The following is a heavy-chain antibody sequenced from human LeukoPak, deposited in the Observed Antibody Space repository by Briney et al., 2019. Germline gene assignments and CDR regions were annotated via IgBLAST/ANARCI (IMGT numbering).Heavy chain of an antibody. V-gene: IGHV3-73*01. Sequence: GGSLRLSCAASGFTFSGSAMHWVRQASGKGLEWVGRIRSKANSYATAYAASVKGRFTITRDDSKNTAYLQMNSLKTEDTAVYYCTVNSGYQEYYYYYYYMDVWGKGTTVTVSS. CDR2: IRSKANSYAT. D-gene: IGHD3-22*01. CDR1: GFTFSGSA. CDR3: TVNSGYQEYYYYYYYMDV. J-gene: IGHJ6*03.